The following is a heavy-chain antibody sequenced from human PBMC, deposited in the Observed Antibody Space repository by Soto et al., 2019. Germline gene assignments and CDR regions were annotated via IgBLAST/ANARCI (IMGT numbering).Heavy chain of an antibody. CDR2: INHSGST. CDR3: ARFSGYCSGGSCWDV. V-gene: IGHV4-34*01. J-gene: IGHJ6*02. D-gene: IGHD2-15*01. Sequence: SETLSLTCAVYGGSFSGYYWSWIRQPPGKGLEWIGEINHSGSTNYNPSLKSRVTISVDTSKNQFSLKLSSVTAADTAVYYCARFSGYCSGGSCWDVWGQGTTVTVSS. CDR1: GGSFSGYY.